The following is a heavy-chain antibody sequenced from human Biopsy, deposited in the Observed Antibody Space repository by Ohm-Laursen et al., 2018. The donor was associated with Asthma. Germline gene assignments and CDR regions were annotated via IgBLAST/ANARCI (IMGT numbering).Heavy chain of an antibody. Sequence: SLRLSCTASGFTFGGYAMGWARQAPGKGLEWVSTISPDGRSAHGPDSFRGRFTISRDNSRDTLYLQMNSLRAEDTAVYYCAKDERLYYGSDSKYMQPVPLGDWGQGTLVIVS. V-gene: IGHV3-23*01. J-gene: IGHJ4*02. CDR2: ISPDGRSA. CDR3: AKDERLYYGSDSKYMQPVPLGD. CDR1: GFTFGGYA. D-gene: IGHD3-10*01.